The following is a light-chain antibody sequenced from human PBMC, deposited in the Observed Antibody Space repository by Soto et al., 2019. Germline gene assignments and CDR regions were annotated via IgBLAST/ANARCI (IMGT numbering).Light chain of an antibody. CDR2: SAS. CDR3: QQLNSYPYT. CDR1: QGISSY. Sequence: DIQLTQSPSFLSASVEGRVTITCRASQGISSYLAWYQQKPGKAPKLLIYSASTLQSGVPSRFSGGGSGTEFTLTISSLQPEDFATYYCQQLNSYPYTFGQGTKLEIK. J-gene: IGKJ2*01. V-gene: IGKV1-9*01.